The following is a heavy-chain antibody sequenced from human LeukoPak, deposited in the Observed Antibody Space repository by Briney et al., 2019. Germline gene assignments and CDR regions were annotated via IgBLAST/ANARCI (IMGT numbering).Heavy chain of an antibody. CDR1: GFTFSSHW. J-gene: IGHJ4*02. V-gene: IGHV3-30*18. D-gene: IGHD6-19*01. CDR2: ISYDGNNK. CDR3: AKDGVEQWLAYYFDY. Sequence: GGSLRLSCVASGFTFSSHWIHWVPQAPGKGLEWVAAISYDGNNKYYADSVKGRLTISRDNSKNTLYVQMNSLRAEDTAVYYCAKDGVEQWLAYYFDYWGQGTLVTVSS.